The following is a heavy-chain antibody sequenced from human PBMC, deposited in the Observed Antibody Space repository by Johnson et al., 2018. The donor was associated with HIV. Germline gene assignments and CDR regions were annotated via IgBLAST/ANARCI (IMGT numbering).Heavy chain of an antibody. CDR1: GFTFSSYA. V-gene: IGHV3-33*06. CDR2: IWYDGSNK. Sequence: VQVVESGGGVVQPGRSLRLSCAASGFTFSSYAMHWVRQAPGKGLEWVAVIWYDGSNKYYADSVKGRFTISRDNSKNTLYLQMNSLRAEDTAVYYCAKGAPPLGSPSWPDIWGQGTMVTVSS. J-gene: IGHJ3*02. CDR3: AKGAPPLGSPSWPDI. D-gene: IGHD3-10*02.